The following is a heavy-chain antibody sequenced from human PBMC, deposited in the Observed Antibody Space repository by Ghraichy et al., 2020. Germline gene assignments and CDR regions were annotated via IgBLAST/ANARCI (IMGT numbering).Heavy chain of an antibody. J-gene: IGHJ6*03. CDR1: GGSISSYY. CDR3: ARGVAAAGYNYYYYYYMDV. D-gene: IGHD6-13*01. Sequence: SETLSLTCTVSGGSISSYYWSWIRQPPGKGLEWIGYIYYSGSTNYNPSLKSRVTISVDTSKNQFSLKLSSVTAADTAVYYCARGVAAAGYNYYYYYYMDVWGKGTTVTVSS. V-gene: IGHV4-59*01. CDR2: IYYSGST.